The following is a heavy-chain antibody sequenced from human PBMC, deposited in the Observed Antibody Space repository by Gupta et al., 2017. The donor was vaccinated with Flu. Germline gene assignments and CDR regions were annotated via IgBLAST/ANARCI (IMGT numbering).Heavy chain of an antibody. CDR2: ISGSGGST. Sequence: EVQLLESGGGLVQPGGSLRLSCAASGFTFSSYALSWVRQAPGKGLEWVSVISGSGGSTYYADSVKGRFTISRDNSKNTLYLQMNSLRAEDTAVYYCAKDEAYCTNGVCYLDAFDIWGQGTMVTVSS. D-gene: IGHD2-8*01. V-gene: IGHV3-23*01. J-gene: IGHJ3*02. CDR3: AKDEAYCTNGVCYLDAFDI. CDR1: GFTFSSYA.